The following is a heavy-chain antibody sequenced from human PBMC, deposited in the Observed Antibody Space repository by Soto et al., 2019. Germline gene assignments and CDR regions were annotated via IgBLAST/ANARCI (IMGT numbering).Heavy chain of an antibody. V-gene: IGHV3-23*01. J-gene: IGHJ4*02. CDR3: AKAPYYDFWSGYFFDY. CDR2: ISGSGGST. CDR1: GFTFSSYA. Sequence: GGSLRLSCAASGFTFSSYAMSWVRQAPGKGLEWVSAISGSGGSTYYADSVKGRFTISRDNSKNTLYLQMNSLRAEDTAVYYCAKAPYYDFWSGYFFDYWGQGTLVTVS. D-gene: IGHD3-3*01.